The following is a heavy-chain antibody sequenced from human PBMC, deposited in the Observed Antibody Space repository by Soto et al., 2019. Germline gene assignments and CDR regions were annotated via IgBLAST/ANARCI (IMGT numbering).Heavy chain of an antibody. CDR2: IYYSGST. D-gene: IGHD5-12*01. Sequence: SETLSLTCTVSGGSISSGDYYWSWIRQPPGKGLEWIGYIYYSGSTYYNPSLKSRVTISVDTSKNQFSLKLSSVTAADTAVYYCASIPPQYSRYESYYFDYWGQGTLVTVSS. J-gene: IGHJ4*02. V-gene: IGHV4-30-4*01. CDR1: GGSISSGDYY. CDR3: ASIPPQYSRYESYYFDY.